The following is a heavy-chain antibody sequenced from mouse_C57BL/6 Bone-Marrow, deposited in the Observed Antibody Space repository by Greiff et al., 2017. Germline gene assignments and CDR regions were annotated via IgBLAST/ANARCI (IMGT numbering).Heavy chain of an antibody. CDR1: GYTFTDYY. J-gene: IGHJ1*03. D-gene: IGHD1-1*01. V-gene: IGHV1-75*01. Sequence: VQLQQSGPELVKPGASVKISCKASGYTFTDYYINWVKQRPGQGLEWIGWIFPGSGSTYYNEKFKGKATLTVDKSSSTAYMLLSSRTSEESAVYFCARGGGSSYDWYFDVWGTGTTVTVSA. CDR2: IFPGSGST. CDR3: ARGGGSSYDWYFDV.